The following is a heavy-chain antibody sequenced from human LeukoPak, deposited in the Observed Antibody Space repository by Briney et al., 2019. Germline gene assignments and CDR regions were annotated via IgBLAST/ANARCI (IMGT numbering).Heavy chain of an antibody. CDR1: GFTFSGYT. V-gene: IGHV3-21*01. CDR2: IRSGSGHT. J-gene: IGHJ4*02. D-gene: IGHD3-22*01. CDR3: TRDRGLYYYDSSAYVFDS. Sequence: PGGSLRLSCAASGFTFSGYTMNWVRQPPGKGLEWVASIRSGSGHTYYAYSVEGRFTISRDNAKNSLYLQMNSLRAEDTAMYYCTRDRGLYYYDSSAYVFDSWGQGTLITVSS.